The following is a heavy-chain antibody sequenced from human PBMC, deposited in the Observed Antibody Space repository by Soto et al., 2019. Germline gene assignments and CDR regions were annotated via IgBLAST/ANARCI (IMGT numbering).Heavy chain of an antibody. Sequence: QVQLVESGGGLVKPGGSLRLSCAASGFSVSDYYMSWIRQAPGKGLEWTSYITNSGRTIYYADSLKGRFTISRDNAKNSLYLQMNSLRVDDTAIYYCARLPYPWGWFDPWGQGTLVTVSS. J-gene: IGHJ5*02. CDR2: ITNSGRTI. V-gene: IGHV3-11*01. CDR1: GFSVSDYY. D-gene: IGHD3-16*01. CDR3: ARLPYPWGWFDP.